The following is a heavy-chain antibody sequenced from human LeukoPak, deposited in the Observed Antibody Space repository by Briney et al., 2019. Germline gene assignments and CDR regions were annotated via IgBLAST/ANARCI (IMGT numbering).Heavy chain of an antibody. D-gene: IGHD3-10*01. CDR3: AKDLAITMVRGGNFDY. CDR2: ISGSGGST. V-gene: IGHV3-23*01. J-gene: IGHJ4*02. CDR1: GFTFSSYA. Sequence: PGGSLILSCAASGFTFSSYAMSWVRQAPGKGLEWVSAISGSGGSTYYADSVKGRFTISRDNSKNTLYLQMNSLRAEDTAVYYCAKDLAITMVRGGNFDYWGQGTLVTVSS.